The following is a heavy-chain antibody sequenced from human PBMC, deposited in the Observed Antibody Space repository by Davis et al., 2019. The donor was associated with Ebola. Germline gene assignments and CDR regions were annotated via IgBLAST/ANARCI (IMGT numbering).Heavy chain of an antibody. CDR2: ISSSSSTI. CDR1: GFTFSSYS. V-gene: IGHV3-48*04. Sequence: GESLKISCAASGFTFSSYSMNWVRQAPGKGLEWVSYISSSSSTIYYADSVKGRFTISRDNAKNSLYLQMNSLKAEDTAVYFCATSESFFDYAAYFHYWGQGTLLTVSS. D-gene: IGHD3-16*01. J-gene: IGHJ4*02. CDR3: ATSESFFDYAAYFHY.